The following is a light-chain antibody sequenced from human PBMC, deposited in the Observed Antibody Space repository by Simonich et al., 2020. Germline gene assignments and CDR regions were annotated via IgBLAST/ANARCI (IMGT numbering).Light chain of an antibody. CDR2: GAS. CDR1: QSVSSN. J-gene: IGKJ5*01. V-gene: IGKV3-15*01. Sequence: ELVMTQSPATLSVSPGERATLSCRASQSVSSNLAWYQQKPGQAPRLLIYGASTRATGIPARFSGSGSGTEFTLTISSLEPEDFAVYYCQQRSNCPITFGQGTRLEIK. CDR3: QQRSNCPIT.